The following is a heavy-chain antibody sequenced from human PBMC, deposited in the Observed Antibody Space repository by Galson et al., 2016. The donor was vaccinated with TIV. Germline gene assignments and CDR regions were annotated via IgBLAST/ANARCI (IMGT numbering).Heavy chain of an antibody. V-gene: IGHV3-23*01. J-gene: IGHJ1*01. CDR3: ARDALEWTVRGQLVN. Sequence: SLRLSCAASGFSLSDYAMTWVRQAPGKGLEWVSDISGRGGTTNYADSVKGRFTMSRDNSKDTLYLDMNTLRADDTAIYYCARDALEWTVRGQLVNWGQGTLVTVSS. CDR1: GFSLSDYA. D-gene: IGHD3-10*01. CDR2: ISGRGGTT.